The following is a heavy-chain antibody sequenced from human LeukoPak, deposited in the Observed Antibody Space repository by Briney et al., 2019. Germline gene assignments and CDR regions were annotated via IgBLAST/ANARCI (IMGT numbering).Heavy chain of an antibody. CDR3: ARVRQWLVNFDY. J-gene: IGHJ4*02. Sequence: PSETPSLTCTVSGGSISSGGYYWSWIRQHPGKGLEWIGYIYYSGSTYYNPSLKSRVTISVDTSKNQFSLKLSSVTAADTAVYYCARVRQWLVNFDYWGQGTLVTVSS. V-gene: IGHV4-31*03. CDR1: GGSISSGGYY. CDR2: IYYSGST. D-gene: IGHD6-19*01.